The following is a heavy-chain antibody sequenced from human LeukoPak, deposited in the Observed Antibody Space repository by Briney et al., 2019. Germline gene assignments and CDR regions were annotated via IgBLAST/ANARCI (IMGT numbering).Heavy chain of an antibody. D-gene: IGHD3-22*01. V-gene: IGHV1-2*06. J-gene: IGHJ5*01. CDR3: ARAGGTYDYESSGYYYQNWFDS. CDR1: GYTFTGSY. Sequence: SVKVSCKPSGYTFTGSYLHWVRQAPGQGLEWMGRINSNRGGTGLAEKLRCKVTMTRVTSIRTAYMEMSRLTSDDTAVYYCARAGGTYDYESSGYYYQNWFDSWGQGTLVTVFS. CDR2: INSNRGGT.